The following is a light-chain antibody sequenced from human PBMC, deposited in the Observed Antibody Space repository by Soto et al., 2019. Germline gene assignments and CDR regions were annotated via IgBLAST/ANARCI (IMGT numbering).Light chain of an antibody. Sequence: SYELTQPPSVSVAPGTTATITCGGNDIRSKSVHWYNQKPGQAPVLVIFYDRERPSGIPERFSGSNSGNTATLTISRVEAGDEADYYCQVWDSSSDDVIFGGGTKLTVL. CDR2: YDR. V-gene: IGLV3-21*04. CDR3: QVWDSSSDDVI. CDR1: DIRSKS. J-gene: IGLJ2*01.